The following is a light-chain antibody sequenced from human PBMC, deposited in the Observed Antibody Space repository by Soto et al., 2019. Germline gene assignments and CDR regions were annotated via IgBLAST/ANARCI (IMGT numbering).Light chain of an antibody. CDR3: LQDDNFPLT. V-gene: IGKV1-6*01. J-gene: IGKJ4*01. CDR2: GAS. CDR1: QGIRSD. Sequence: AIQMTQSPSSLSASVGDRVTITCRASQGIRSDLSWYQQKPGKAPKLLIYGASSLQSGVPLRFSGSGSGTDFTLTISSLQPEDFATYYCLQDDNFPLTFGGGIKVEIK.